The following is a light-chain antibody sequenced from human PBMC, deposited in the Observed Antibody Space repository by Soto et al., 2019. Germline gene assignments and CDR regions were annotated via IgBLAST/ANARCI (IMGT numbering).Light chain of an antibody. J-gene: IGKJ3*01. CDR3: MKALQMT. CDR2: LGS. Sequence: DIVMTQSPLSLPVTPGEPASISCRSSQSLLHSNGYNYLDWYLQKPGQSPQLLIYLGSNRYSGVPDRCRGSGSGTDFTLKISRVEAEDVGVYYCMKALQMTFGTGTKVDIK. CDR1: QSLLHSNGYNY. V-gene: IGKV2-28*01.